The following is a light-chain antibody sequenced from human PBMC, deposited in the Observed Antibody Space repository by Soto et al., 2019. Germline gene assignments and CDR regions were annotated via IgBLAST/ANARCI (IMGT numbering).Light chain of an antibody. Sequence: QSALTQPASVSGSPGQSITFSCTGASNDVGSYNLVSWYQHHPGKAPNLMIYEVSRRPSGVSNRFSGSKSGNTASLTISGLQAEDEADYYCCSYAGSSTFLYVFGTGTKVTVL. V-gene: IGLV2-23*02. CDR2: EVS. CDR1: SNDVGSYNL. CDR3: CSYAGSSTFLYV. J-gene: IGLJ1*01.